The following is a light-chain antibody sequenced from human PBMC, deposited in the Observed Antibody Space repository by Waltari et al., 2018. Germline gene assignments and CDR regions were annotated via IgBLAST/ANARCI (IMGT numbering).Light chain of an antibody. CDR3: QQYHAWPPLT. J-gene: IGKJ4*01. Sequence: EIVMTQSPATLSVSPGERAALSCRASQSVSSNLAWYQQRPGQAPRLLIYAASTRATCIPGRFSGSGSGTEFTLTISSLQSEDFAVYYCQQYHAWPPLTFGGGTKVEIK. CDR1: QSVSSN. CDR2: AAS. V-gene: IGKV3-15*01.